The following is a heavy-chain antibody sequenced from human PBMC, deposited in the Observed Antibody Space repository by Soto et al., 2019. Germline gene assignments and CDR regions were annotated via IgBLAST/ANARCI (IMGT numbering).Heavy chain of an antibody. CDR3: ARVDTAMVGYGMDV. V-gene: IGHV3-30-3*01. CDR1: GFTFSSYA. D-gene: IGHD5-18*01. J-gene: IGHJ6*02. CDR2: ISYDGSNK. Sequence: GGSLSLSCAASGFTFSSYAMHWVRQAPGKGLEWVAVISYDGSNKYYADSVKGRFTISRDNSKNTLYLQMNSLRAEDTAVYYCARVDTAMVGYGMDVWGQGTTVTVSS.